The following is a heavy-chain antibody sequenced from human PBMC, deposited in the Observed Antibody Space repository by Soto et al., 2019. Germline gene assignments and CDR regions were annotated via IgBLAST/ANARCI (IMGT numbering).Heavy chain of an antibody. CDR2: RWYDGSNK. D-gene: IGHD4-17*01. J-gene: IGHJ6*02. CDR3: ARDPGWYGDYLPGYYYYGMDV. CDR1: GFTFSSYG. V-gene: IGHV3-33*01. Sequence: QVQLVESGGGVVQPGRSLRLSCAASGFTFSSYGMHWVRQAPGKGLEWVAVRWYDGSNKYYADSVKGRFTISRDNSKNTLYLQMNSLRAEDTAVYYCARDPGWYGDYLPGYYYYGMDVWGQGTTVTVSS.